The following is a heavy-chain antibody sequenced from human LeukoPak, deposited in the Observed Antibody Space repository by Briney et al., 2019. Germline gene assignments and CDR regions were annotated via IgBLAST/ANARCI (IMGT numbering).Heavy chain of an antibody. CDR2: ISAYNGNT. CDR3: ARDRGITMVRGVNPFDY. CDR1: GYTFTSYG. J-gene: IGHJ4*02. Sequence: ASVKVSCKASGYTFTSYGISWVRQAPGQGLEWMGWISAYNGNTNYAQKLQGRVTMTTDTSTSTAYMELRSLRSDDTAVYYCARDRGITMVRGVNPFDYWGQGTLVTVSS. D-gene: IGHD3-10*01. V-gene: IGHV1-18*01.